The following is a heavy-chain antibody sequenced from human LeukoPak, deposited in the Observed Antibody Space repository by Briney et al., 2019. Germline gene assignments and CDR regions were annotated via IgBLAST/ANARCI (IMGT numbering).Heavy chain of an antibody. J-gene: IGHJ4*02. Sequence: PSETLSLTCTVSGGSINGYYWSWIRQPPGKGLEWIGYIYDSGSTNYNPSLKSRVTISVDTPKNQFSLKLSSVSAADTAVYYCARVYGDYVDYWGQGALVTVSS. CDR2: IYDSGST. V-gene: IGHV4-59*01. CDR3: ARVYGDYVDY. D-gene: IGHD4-17*01. CDR1: GGSINGYY.